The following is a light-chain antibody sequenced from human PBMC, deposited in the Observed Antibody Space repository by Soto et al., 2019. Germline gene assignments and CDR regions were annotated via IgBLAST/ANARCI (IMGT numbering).Light chain of an antibody. CDR3: QHYNSHSPT. J-gene: IGKJ1*01. CDR2: GAS. Sequence: DIQMTQSPPTLSASVGDRVTITCRASQSISTWLAWYQQKPGKAPKLLIYGASTLESGVPSRFSGSGSGTEFTLTISTLQPDDFATFYCQHYNSHSPTFGQGTKVKIK. CDR1: QSISTW. V-gene: IGKV1-5*01.